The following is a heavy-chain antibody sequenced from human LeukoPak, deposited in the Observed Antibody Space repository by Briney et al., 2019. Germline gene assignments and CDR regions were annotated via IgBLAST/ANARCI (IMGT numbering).Heavy chain of an antibody. J-gene: IGHJ4*02. CDR1: GFTFSSYA. CDR3: VCLPAVMPFDH. D-gene: IGHD2-2*01. CDR2: ISPNVGST. Sequence: GASLRLSCAASGFTFSSYAMTWVRQAPGKGLEWVSTISPNVGSTYYADSVKGRFTISRDNSKNTLYLQMDSLRAEDTAVYYCVCLPAVMPFDHWGQGTLVTVSS. V-gene: IGHV3-23*01.